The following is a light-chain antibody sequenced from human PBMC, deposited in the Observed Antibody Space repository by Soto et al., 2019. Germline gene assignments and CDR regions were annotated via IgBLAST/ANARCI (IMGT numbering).Light chain of an antibody. CDR1: SSNIGNNY. Sequence: QSVLTQPPSVSAAPGQKVTISCSGSSSNIGNNYVFWYQQLPGTAPKLLIYDNDKRPSVIPDRFSVSKSGTSATLGITGLQTGDGADDDCATWDRSLCFRVFGGGTKLTVL. V-gene: IGLV1-51*01. J-gene: IGLJ2*01. CDR3: ATWDRSLCFRV. CDR2: DND.